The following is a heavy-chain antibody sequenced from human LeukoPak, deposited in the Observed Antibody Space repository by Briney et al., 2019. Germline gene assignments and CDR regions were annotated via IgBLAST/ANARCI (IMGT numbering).Heavy chain of an antibody. CDR2: ISAYNGNT. V-gene: IGHV1-18*01. CDR3: AREPPRTYGPGSFYNAVDPLDS. CDR1: GYTFTSYG. D-gene: IGHD3-10*01. J-gene: IGHJ5*01. Sequence: ASVKVSCKASGYTFTSYGISWVRQAPGQGLEWMGWISAYNGNTNYAQKLQGRVTMTTDTSTSTAYMELRSLRSDDTAVYYCAREPPRTYGPGSFYNAVDPLDSWGHGSLVTVSS.